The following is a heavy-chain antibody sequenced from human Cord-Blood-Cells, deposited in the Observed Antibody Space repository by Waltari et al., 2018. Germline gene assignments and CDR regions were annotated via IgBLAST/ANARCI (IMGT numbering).Heavy chain of an antibody. V-gene: IGHV1-69*10. Sequence: QVQLVQSGAEVKKPGSSVKVSCKASGGTFSSYAISWVRQAPGQGLEWMGGIIPILGRANDAQKFQGRVTITADKATSTAYMELSSLRAEDTAVYYCARGSAGYSGYDYAFDIWGQGTMVTVSS. D-gene: IGHD5-12*01. CDR1: GGTFSSYA. J-gene: IGHJ3*02. CDR2: IIPILGRA. CDR3: ARGSAGYSGYDYAFDI.